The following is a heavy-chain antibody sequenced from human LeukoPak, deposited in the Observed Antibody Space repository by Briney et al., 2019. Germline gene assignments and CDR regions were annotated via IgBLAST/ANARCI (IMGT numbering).Heavy chain of an antibody. D-gene: IGHD2-2*01. CDR1: SDSIYSSNYY. CDR3: ARRRCSSTACWFDP. CDR2: IYYSGST. V-gene: IGHV4-39*07. Sequence: ETLSLTCTVSSDSIYSSNYYWGWIRQPPGKGLEWIGSIYYSGSTYYNSSLKSRVTISVDTSKNQFSLKVSSATAADTAVYYCARRRCSSTACWFDPWGQGTLVTVSS. J-gene: IGHJ5*02.